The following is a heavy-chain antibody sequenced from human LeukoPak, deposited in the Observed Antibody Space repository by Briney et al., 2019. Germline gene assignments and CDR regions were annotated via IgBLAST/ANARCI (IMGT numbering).Heavy chain of an antibody. CDR3: ARDRDSSSWYRNWFDP. Sequence: SVKVSCKASGGTFSSYAISWVRQAPGQGLEWMGRIIPILGIANYAQKFQGRVTITADKSTSTAYMELSSLRSEDTAVYYCARDRDSSSWYRNWFDPWGQGTLVTVSS. CDR1: GGTFSSYA. CDR2: IIPILGIA. V-gene: IGHV1-69*04. D-gene: IGHD6-13*01. J-gene: IGHJ5*02.